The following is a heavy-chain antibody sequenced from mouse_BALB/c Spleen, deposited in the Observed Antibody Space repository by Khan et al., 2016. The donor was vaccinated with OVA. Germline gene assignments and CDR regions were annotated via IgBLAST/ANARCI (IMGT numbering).Heavy chain of an antibody. CDR2: IDPENGNT. CDR1: AFNIKDYY. CDR3: ARSGYEAWFSY. V-gene: IGHV14-1*02. D-gene: IGHD3-1*01. J-gene: IGHJ3*01. Sequence: VQLQQSGAELVRPGALVKLSCKASAFNIKDYYIHWVKQRPAQGLEWIGWIDPENGNTISDPKFQGTASITADTSSNTAYLQLSSLTSEYTAVYYCARSGYEAWFSYWGHGTLVTVSA.